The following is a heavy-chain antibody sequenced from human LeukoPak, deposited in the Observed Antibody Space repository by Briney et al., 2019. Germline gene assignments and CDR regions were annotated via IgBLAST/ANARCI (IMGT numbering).Heavy chain of an antibody. CDR1: GFTFDDYG. Sequence: GGSLRLSCAAPGFTFDDYGMSWVRQAPGKGLEWVSGINWNGGSTGYADSVKGRFTISRDNAKNSLYLQMNSLRAEDTALYYCARTRIAARVGRLFDYWGQGTLVTVSS. CDR3: ARTRIAARVGRLFDY. J-gene: IGHJ4*02. D-gene: IGHD6-6*01. CDR2: INWNGGST. V-gene: IGHV3-20*04.